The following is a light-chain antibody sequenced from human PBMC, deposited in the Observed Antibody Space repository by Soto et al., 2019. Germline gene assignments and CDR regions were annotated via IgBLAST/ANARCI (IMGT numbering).Light chain of an antibody. CDR2: GAS. J-gene: IGKJ1*01. CDR1: HSVSSN. Sequence: EIVMTQSPATLSVSPGERATLSCRASHSVSSNLAWYQQKLGQAPRLLIYGASTRATGIPARFSGSGSGTEFTLTISSLQSEDFAVYYCQQYNNWWTFGQGTKVEIK. V-gene: IGKV3-15*01. CDR3: QQYNNWWT.